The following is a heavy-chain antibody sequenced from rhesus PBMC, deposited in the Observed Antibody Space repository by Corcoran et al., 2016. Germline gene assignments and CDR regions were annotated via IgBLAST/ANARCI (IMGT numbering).Heavy chain of an antibody. CDR1: GGSISSNY. V-gene: IGHV4-147*01. Sequence: QVQLQESGPGLVKPSETLSLTCAVSGGSISSNYWSWIRQSPGKGLEWIGYIYGGRGSTSDNPPLKSRVTMSTDTSKNQVSLKLSSVTAADTAGYYCARYGMGELRYDYWGQGVLVTVSS. D-gene: IGHD1-44*01. CDR3: ARYGMGELRYDY. J-gene: IGHJ4*01. CDR2: IYGGRGST.